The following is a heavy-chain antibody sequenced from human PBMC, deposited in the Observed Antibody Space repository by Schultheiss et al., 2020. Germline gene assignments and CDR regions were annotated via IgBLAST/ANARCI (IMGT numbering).Heavy chain of an antibody. Sequence: SETLSLTCTVSGVSVSSGSYYWSWIRQPPGKGLEWIGYIYYSGSTYYNPSLKSRVTISVDTSKNQFSLKLSSVTAADTAVYYCARHGRDIVESEFDYWGQGTPVTVSS. V-gene: IGHV4-61*01. CDR3: ARHGRDIVESEFDY. D-gene: IGHD2-15*01. CDR2: IYYSGST. CDR1: GVSVSSGSYY. J-gene: IGHJ4*02.